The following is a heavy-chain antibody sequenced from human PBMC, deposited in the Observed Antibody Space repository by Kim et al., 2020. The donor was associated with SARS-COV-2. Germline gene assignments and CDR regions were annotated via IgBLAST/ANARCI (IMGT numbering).Heavy chain of an antibody. CDR3: ASAGYSSSWYGDY. Sequence: TPSLKSRVTISVDTSKNQFSLKLSSVTAADTAVYYCASAGYSSSWYGDYWGQGTLVTVSS. V-gene: IGHV4-34*01. D-gene: IGHD6-13*01. J-gene: IGHJ4*02.